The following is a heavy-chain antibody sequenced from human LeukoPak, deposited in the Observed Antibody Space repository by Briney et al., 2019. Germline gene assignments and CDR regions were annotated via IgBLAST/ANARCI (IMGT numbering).Heavy chain of an antibody. CDR3: ARYGGVYNFDY. V-gene: IGHV4-59*08. Sequence: SETLSLTCTVSGGSISPYYWSWIRQPPGKGLEWIGYIYYSGSTNSNPSLKSRVTMSVDTSKNQFSLKLSSVTAADTAVYYCARYGGVYNFDYWGQGALVTVSS. J-gene: IGHJ4*02. CDR1: GGSISPYY. CDR2: IYYSGST. D-gene: IGHD5/OR15-5a*01.